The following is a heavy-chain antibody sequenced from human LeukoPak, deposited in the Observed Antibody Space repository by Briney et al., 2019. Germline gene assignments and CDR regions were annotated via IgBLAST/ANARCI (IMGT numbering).Heavy chain of an antibody. D-gene: IGHD3-3*01. CDR3: AKESTIPDAFDI. CDR2: IYTSGST. J-gene: IGHJ3*02. V-gene: IGHV4-4*07. CDR1: GGSISSYY. Sequence: SETLSLTCTVSGGSISSYYWSWIRQPAGKGLEWIGRIYTSGSTNYSPSLKSRVTMSVDTSKNQFSLKLSSVTAADTAVYYCAKESTIPDAFDIWGQGTMVTVSS.